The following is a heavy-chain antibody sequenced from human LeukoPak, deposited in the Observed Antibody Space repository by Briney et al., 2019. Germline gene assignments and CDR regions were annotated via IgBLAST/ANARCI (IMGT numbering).Heavy chain of an antibody. CDR2: ISSSSSYI. Sequence: GGSLRLSCAASGFTFSSYSMNWVRQAPGKGLEWVPCISSSSSYIYYAESVKGRFTISRDNAKNSLYLQMNGLRAEDTAVYYCARGFGELSEGYGMDVWGQGTTVTVSS. J-gene: IGHJ6*02. CDR1: GFTFSSYS. D-gene: IGHD3-10*01. CDR3: ARGFGELSEGYGMDV. V-gene: IGHV3-21*01.